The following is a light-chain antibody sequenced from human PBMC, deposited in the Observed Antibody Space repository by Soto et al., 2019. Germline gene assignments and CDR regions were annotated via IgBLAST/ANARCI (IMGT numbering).Light chain of an antibody. CDR2: DIT. CDR3: QSFDSSRIGLL. V-gene: IGLV1-40*01. CDR1: HSDIGAGYG. Sequence: QSVLTQPPSVTGAPGQRVTISCTGSHSDIGAGYGVHWYQQFPHSAPKLLIYDITNRPSGVPDRFSGSRSGTSASLAITGLQAEDEADYYCQSFDSSRIGLLFGGGTKVTVL. J-gene: IGLJ2*01.